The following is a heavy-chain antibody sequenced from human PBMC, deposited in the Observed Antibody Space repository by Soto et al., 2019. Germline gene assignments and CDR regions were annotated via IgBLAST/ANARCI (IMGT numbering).Heavy chain of an antibody. D-gene: IGHD2-15*01. CDR2: IIPIFGTA. Sequence: QVQLVQSGAEVKKPGSSVKVSCKTSGGTFTSYAISWVRQAPGQGLEWMGGIIPIFGTANYAQKFQGRVTITADDSTSTAYMELSSLSSEDTAVYYCARDKEYCSGGSCYELDCWGQGTLVTVSS. CDR1: GGTFTSYA. CDR3: ARDKEYCSGGSCYELDC. V-gene: IGHV1-69*01. J-gene: IGHJ4*02.